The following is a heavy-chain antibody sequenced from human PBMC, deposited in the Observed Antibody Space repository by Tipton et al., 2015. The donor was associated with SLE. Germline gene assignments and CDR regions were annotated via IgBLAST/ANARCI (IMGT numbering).Heavy chain of an antibody. V-gene: IGHV3-21*01. CDR1: GFTFSSYS. J-gene: IGHJ4*02. Sequence: GSLRLSCAASGFTFSSYSMNWVRQAPGKGLEWVSSISSSSSYIYYADSVKGRFTISRDNAKNSLYLQMNSLRAEDTAVYYCATRQGSGWYQSFDYWGQGSLVTVSS. D-gene: IGHD6-19*01. CDR2: ISSSSSYI. CDR3: ATRQGSGWYQSFDY.